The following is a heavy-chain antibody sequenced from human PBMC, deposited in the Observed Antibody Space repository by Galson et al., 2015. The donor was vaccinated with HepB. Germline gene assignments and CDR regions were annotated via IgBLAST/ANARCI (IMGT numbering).Heavy chain of an antibody. CDR1: GFTFSTYG. CDR3: ARTFFSILHPCDY. Sequence: SLRLSCAASGFTFSTYGMHWVRQAPGKGLEWVAVISYDGYNKNYADSVKGRFTISRDNSKSTLYLEMNSLRPEDTAVYYCARTFFSILHPCDYWGQGTLVTVSA. V-gene: IGHV3-30*03. CDR2: ISYDGYNK. J-gene: IGHJ4*02. D-gene: IGHD3-3*02.